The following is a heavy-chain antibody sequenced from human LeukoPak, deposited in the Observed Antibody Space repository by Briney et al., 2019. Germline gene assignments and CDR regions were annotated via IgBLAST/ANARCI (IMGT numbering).Heavy chain of an antibody. Sequence: PSETLSLTCTVSGGSISSSSYYWGWIRQPPGKGLEWIGNIYYSGSTYYNPSLESRVTISVDTSKNQFSLKLSSVTAADTAVYYCARWLQDGFDYWGQGTLVTVSS. CDR2: IYYSGST. D-gene: IGHD5-24*01. V-gene: IGHV4-39*07. CDR1: GGSISSSSYY. J-gene: IGHJ4*02. CDR3: ARWLQDGFDY.